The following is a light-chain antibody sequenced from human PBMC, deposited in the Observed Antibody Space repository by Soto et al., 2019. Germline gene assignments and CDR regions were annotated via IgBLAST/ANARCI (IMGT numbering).Light chain of an antibody. Sequence: DIQMTQSPSTLSGSVGDRVTITCRASQTISSWLAWYQQKPGKAPKLLIYKSSTLKSGVPSRFSGSGSGTEFTLTISSLQPDDFATYYCQQPNSYPLTFGGGTKVDIK. J-gene: IGKJ4*01. CDR2: KSS. CDR1: QTISSW. V-gene: IGKV1-5*03. CDR3: QQPNSYPLT.